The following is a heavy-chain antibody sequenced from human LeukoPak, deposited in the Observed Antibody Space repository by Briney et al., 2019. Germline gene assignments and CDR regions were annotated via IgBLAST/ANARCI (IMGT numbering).Heavy chain of an antibody. CDR1: GYSISSGCY. Sequence: SETLSLTCTVSGYSISSGCYWGWIRQPPGKGLEWIGSGSTYYNPSLKSRVTISVDKSKNQFSLKLSSVTAADTAVYYCARDYYDSSGSYWGQGTLVTVSS. CDR2: SGST. V-gene: IGHV4-38-2*02. CDR3: ARDYYDSSGSY. J-gene: IGHJ4*02. D-gene: IGHD3-22*01.